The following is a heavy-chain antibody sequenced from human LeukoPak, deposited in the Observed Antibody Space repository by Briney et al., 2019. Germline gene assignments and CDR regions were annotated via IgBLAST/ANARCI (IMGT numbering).Heavy chain of an antibody. CDR3: AERGAEVGATVAPGDY. CDR1: GFTVSSNY. Sequence: TGGSLRLSCAASGFTVSSNYMSWVRQAPGKGLEWVSVLYSGGNTYYADSVKGRFTISRDNSKNTLCLQMNSLRAEDTAVYYCAERGAEVGATVAPGDYWGQGTLVTVSS. CDR2: LYSGGNT. D-gene: IGHD1-26*01. J-gene: IGHJ4*02. V-gene: IGHV3-66*01.